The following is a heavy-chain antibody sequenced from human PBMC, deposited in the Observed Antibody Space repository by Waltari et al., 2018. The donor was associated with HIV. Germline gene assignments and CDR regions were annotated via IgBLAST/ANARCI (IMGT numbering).Heavy chain of an antibody. V-gene: IGHV4-39*07. CDR3: ARAPGSDESHFDP. CDR1: GGSISSSSYY. J-gene: IGHJ5*02. Sequence: QLQLQESGPGLVKPSETLSLTCTVSGGSISSSSYYCGWIRQPPGKGLEWIGSIYYSGSTYYNPSLKSRVTISVDTSKNQFSLKLSSVTAADTAVYYCARAPGSDESHFDPWGQGTLVTVSS. CDR2: IYYSGST.